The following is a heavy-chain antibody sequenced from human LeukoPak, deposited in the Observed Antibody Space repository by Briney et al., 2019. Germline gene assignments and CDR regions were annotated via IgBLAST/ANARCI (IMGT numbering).Heavy chain of an antibody. J-gene: IGHJ4*02. CDR3: ARDLSATVTTTDRHFDY. D-gene: IGHD4-17*01. V-gene: IGHV1-18*01. Sequence: ASVKVSCKASGYTFTSYGISWVRQAPGQGLEWMGWISAYNDNTNYAQKLQGRVTMTTDTSTSTAYMELRSLRSDDTAVYYCARDLSATVTTTDRHFDYWGQGTLVTVSS. CDR2: ISAYNDNT. CDR1: GYTFTSYG.